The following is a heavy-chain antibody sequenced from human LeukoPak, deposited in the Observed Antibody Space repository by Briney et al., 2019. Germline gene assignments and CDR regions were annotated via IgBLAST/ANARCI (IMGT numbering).Heavy chain of an antibody. D-gene: IGHD5-12*01. CDR2: ISSSNSFI. CDR3: ARGGGYDPFDY. J-gene: IGHJ4*02. CDR1: GFTFSIYT. V-gene: IGHV3-21*01. Sequence: GGSLRLSCAASGFTFSIYTMNWVRQAPGKGLEWVSSISSSNSFIYYADSVKGRFTIPRDNAKNSLYLQMDSLRAEDTAVYYCARGGGYDPFDYWGQGTLVTVSS.